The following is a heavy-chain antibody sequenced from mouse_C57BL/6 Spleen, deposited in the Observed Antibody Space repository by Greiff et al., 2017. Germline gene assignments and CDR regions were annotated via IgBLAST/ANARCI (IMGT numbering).Heavy chain of an antibody. CDR2: IDPSDSYT. CDR1: GYTFTSYW. V-gene: IGHV1-50*01. J-gene: IGHJ2*01. CDR3: ARRYYGSSYYFDY. Sequence: QVQLQQPGAELVKPGASVKLSCKASGYTFTSYWMQWVKQRPGQGLEWIGEIDPSDSYTNYNQQFKGKATLTVDTSSSTAYMQLSSLTSEDSAVYYCARRYYGSSYYFDYWGQGTTLTVSS. D-gene: IGHD1-1*01.